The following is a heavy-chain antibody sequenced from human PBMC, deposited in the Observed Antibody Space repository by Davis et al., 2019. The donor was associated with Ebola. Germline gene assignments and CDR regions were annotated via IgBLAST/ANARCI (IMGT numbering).Heavy chain of an antibody. CDR2: LHRGGAT. CDR3: ASPPDDYADY. Sequence: PGGSLRLSCAVSGFSVSSSYMHCLRQAPCKGLAWLSVLHRGGATYYADSVKGRFIVSRDNFKNTMYLRMYNLRADDTAVYYCASPPDDYADYWGQGTLVTVSS. V-gene: IGHV3-53*01. D-gene: IGHD1-14*01. J-gene: IGHJ4*02. CDR1: GFSVSSSY.